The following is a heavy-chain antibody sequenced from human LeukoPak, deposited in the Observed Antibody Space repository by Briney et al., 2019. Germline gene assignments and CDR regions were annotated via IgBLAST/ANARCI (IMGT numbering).Heavy chain of an antibody. CDR2: ISSSSSYV. J-gene: IGHJ4*02. D-gene: IGHD2-15*01. CDR3: AKDGAPYCSGATCYWAADY. V-gene: IGHV3-21*01. CDR1: GFTFSSYS. Sequence: GGSLRLSCAASGFTFSSYSMNWVRQAPGKGLEWVSSISSSSSYVYYADSVKGRFTISRDNTKNSPYLQMNSLRAEDTAVYYCAKDGAPYCSGATCYWAADYWGQGTLVTVSS.